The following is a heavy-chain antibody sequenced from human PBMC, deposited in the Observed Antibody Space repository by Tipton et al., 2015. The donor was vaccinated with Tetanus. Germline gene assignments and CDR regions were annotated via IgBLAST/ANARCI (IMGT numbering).Heavy chain of an antibody. CDR2: IIPIFGTA. CDR3: ARKWDIVAVSAANYYGLDV. Sequence: QLVQSGPEVKKPGSSVKVSCKASGGTFSNYAISWVRQAPGQGLEWMGGIIPIFGTAKYAQKFQGRVTITADESTSTAYMELSSLRSEDTAVYYCARKWDIVAVSAANYYGLDVWGQGTTVTVSS. V-gene: IGHV1-69*01. D-gene: IGHD2-2*01. J-gene: IGHJ6*02. CDR1: GGTFSNYA.